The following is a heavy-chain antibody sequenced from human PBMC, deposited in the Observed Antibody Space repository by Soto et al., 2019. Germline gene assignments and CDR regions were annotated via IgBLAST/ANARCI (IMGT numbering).Heavy chain of an antibody. D-gene: IGHD6-13*01. V-gene: IGHV4-39*01. CDR2: IYYSGST. CDR3: ARVRYSSSCVDY. CDR1: GGSISSSSYY. J-gene: IGHJ4*02. Sequence: QLQLQESGPGLVKPSETLSLTCTVSGGSISSSSYYWGWIRQPPGKGLEWIGGIYYSGSTYYNPSLKSRVNITVDASKNQFSLRLRSVAADDTAVYYCARVRYSSSCVDYWGQGTLVTVSS.